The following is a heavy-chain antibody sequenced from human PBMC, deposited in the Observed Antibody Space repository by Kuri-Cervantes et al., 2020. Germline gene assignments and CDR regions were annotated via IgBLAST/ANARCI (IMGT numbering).Heavy chain of an antibody. CDR1: GGSFSGYY. V-gene: IGHV4-34*01. J-gene: IGHJ4*02. Sequence: SQTLSLTCAVYGGSFSGYYWSWIRQSPGKGLEWIGEINHSGSTNYNPSLKSRVTISVDTSKNQFSLKLTSVTAADTAVYYCARFSMVRELDYWGQGILVTVSS. D-gene: IGHD3-10*01. CDR2: INHSGST. CDR3: ARFSMVRELDY.